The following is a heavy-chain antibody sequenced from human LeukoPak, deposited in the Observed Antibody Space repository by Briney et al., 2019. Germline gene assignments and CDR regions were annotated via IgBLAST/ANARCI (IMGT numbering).Heavy chain of an antibody. J-gene: IGHJ4*02. Sequence: SDTLSLTCTVSRGSISSYYLSWIRQPPGKGQDWIGYIYYSGSTNYNPSLKSRVTISVDTSKNQFSLKMSSVTVAETVVYYCAREGYYDSSGYYGIDYWGQGTLVTVSS. CDR1: RGSISSYY. CDR3: AREGYYDSSGYYGIDY. CDR2: IYYSGST. V-gene: IGHV4-59*01. D-gene: IGHD3-22*01.